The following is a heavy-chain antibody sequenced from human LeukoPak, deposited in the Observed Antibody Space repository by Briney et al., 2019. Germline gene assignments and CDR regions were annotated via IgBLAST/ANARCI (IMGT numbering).Heavy chain of an antibody. J-gene: IGHJ4*02. CDR3: ARDAYGRNEFDY. CDR2: ISISSSTI. V-gene: IGHV3-48*01. D-gene: IGHD4-17*01. Sequence: GSLRLSCAGSGFSFSSYGMNWVRQAPGKGLEWVSYISISSSTIYYADSVKGRFTISRDNAKNSLYLQMNSLRAEDTAVYYCARDAYGRNEFDYWGQGTLVTVSS. CDR1: GFSFSSYG.